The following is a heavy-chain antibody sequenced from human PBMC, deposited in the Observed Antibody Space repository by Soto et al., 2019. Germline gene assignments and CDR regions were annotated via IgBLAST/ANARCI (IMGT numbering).Heavy chain of an antibody. CDR2: ISSSSGST. D-gene: IGHD6-19*01. V-gene: IGHV3-23*01. CDR1: GFTFRSYA. CDR3: AKNHTSSGWYYFDY. Sequence: PGGSLRLSCTASGFTFRSYAMSWVRQAPGKGLEWVSSISSSSGSTYYADSVKGRFTIPRDNSKNTLYLHMNRLRAEDTAVYYCAKNHTSSGWYYFDYWGQGPMVTVYS. J-gene: IGHJ4*02.